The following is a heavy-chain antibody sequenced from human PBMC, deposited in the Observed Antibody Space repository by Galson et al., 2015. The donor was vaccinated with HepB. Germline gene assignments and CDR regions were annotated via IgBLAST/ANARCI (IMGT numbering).Heavy chain of an antibody. CDR3: ARVRSPYYDFWSGPGY. D-gene: IGHD3-3*01. Sequence: SLRLSCAASGFTFSNYVMHWVRQAPGKGPEWVAVIWYDGRNNYYADSVRGRFTISRDNSKNTLYLQMDSLRAEDTAVYYCARVRSPYYDFWSGPGYWGQGTLVTVSS. CDR1: GFTFSNYV. J-gene: IGHJ4*02. V-gene: IGHV3-33*01. CDR2: IWYDGRNN.